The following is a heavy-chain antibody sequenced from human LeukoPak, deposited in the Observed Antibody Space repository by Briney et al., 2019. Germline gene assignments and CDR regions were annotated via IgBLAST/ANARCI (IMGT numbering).Heavy chain of an antibody. V-gene: IGHV5-51*01. CDR1: GYPFTNYW. J-gene: IGHJ4*02. CDR2: IYPGDSDT. CDR3: ATRPLRSSGYYFDY. Sequence: GESLKISCKGSGYPFTNYWIGWVRQMPGKGLEYMGIIYPGDSDTRYSPSFQGQVTISVDKSISTAYLQWSSLKASDTAMYYCATRPLRSSGYYFDYWGQGTLVTVSS. D-gene: IGHD3-22*01.